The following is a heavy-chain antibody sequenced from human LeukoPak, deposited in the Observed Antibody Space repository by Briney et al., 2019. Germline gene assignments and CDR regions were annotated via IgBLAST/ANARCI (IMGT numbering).Heavy chain of an antibody. Sequence: GGSLRLSCAASGFTFSSYAMHWVRQAPGKGLEWVAVISYDGSNKYYADSVKGRFTISRDNSKNTLYLQMNSLRAEDTAVYYCAKEQWLVFDYWGQGTLVTVSS. CDR3: AKEQWLVFDY. D-gene: IGHD6-19*01. V-gene: IGHV3-30*04. CDR2: ISYDGSNK. CDR1: GFTFSSYA. J-gene: IGHJ4*02.